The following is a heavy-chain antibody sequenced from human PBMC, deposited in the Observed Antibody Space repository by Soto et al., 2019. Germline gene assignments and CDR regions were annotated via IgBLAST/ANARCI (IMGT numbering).Heavy chain of an antibody. D-gene: IGHD3-22*01. CDR2: IWYDGSNK. CDR3: ARDLLVNAFDI. J-gene: IGHJ3*02. V-gene: IGHV3-33*01. Sequence: QVQLVESGGGVVQPGRSLRLSCAASGFTFSSYGMHWVRQAPGKGLEWVAVIWYDGSNKYYADSVKGRFTISRDNSKNTLYLQMNSLRAEDTAVYYCARDLLVNAFDIWGQGTMVTVSS. CDR1: GFTFSSYG.